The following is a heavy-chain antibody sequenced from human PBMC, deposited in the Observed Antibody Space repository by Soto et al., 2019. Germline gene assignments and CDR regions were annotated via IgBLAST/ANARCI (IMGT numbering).Heavy chain of an antibody. J-gene: IGHJ4*02. Sequence: EVQLVESGGGLVKPGGSLRLSCAASGFTFSNAWMSWVRQAPGKGLEWVGRIKSKTDGGTTDYAARVKGRFTISIDDSKNTLYLQMNSLNTEDTPVYYCTTEPLSRQPPGYWGQGTLVTVSS. CDR3: TTEPLSRQPPGY. D-gene: IGHD6-13*01. CDR2: IKSKTDGGTT. V-gene: IGHV3-15*01. CDR1: GFTFSNAW.